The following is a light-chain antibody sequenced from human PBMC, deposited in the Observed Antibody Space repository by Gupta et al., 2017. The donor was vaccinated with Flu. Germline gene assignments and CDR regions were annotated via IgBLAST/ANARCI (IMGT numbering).Light chain of an antibody. J-gene: IGKJ2*01. CDR3: QQSYSSPYT. Sequence: PSSLSASVGDRVTSTCRASQSIGRFLNWYQQKPGEAPKVLINGATSLQSGVPSTFSGSGSGTDFILTISSLQPEDFATYYCQQSYSSPYTFGQGTKLEI. CDR1: QSIGRF. CDR2: GAT. V-gene: IGKV1-39*01.